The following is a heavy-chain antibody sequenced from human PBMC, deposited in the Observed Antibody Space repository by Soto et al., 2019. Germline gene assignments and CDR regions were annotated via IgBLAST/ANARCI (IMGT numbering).Heavy chain of an antibody. CDR3: AKIDHYDFWSGYHTYFDY. CDR2: LSGSGTAT. V-gene: IGHV3-23*01. J-gene: IGHJ4*02. Sequence: GGSLRLSXAASGFTFSTYGMSWVRQAPGRGLEWVSALSGSGTATYYADSVKGRFTISRDNSKNTLYLQMNSLRVDDTAVYYCAKIDHYDFWSGYHTYFDYWGQGALVTVSS. D-gene: IGHD3-3*01. CDR1: GFTFSTYG.